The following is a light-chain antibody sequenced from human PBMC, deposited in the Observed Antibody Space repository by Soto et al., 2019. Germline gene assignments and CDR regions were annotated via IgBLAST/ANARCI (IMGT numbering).Light chain of an antibody. CDR2: GAS. V-gene: IGKV3-20*01. Sequence: EIVLTQSPGTLSLSPGERATLSCRASQSVSASYVAWYQQKPGQGPRLLIYGASSRATGIPDRFSGSGSGTVFTLTISRLEPDDFAVYYCQQYGGSPGTFGQGTKVEIK. CDR1: QSVSASY. J-gene: IGKJ1*01. CDR3: QQYGGSPGT.